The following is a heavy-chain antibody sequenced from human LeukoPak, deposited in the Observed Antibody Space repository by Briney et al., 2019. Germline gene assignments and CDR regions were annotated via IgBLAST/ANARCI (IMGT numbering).Heavy chain of an antibody. Sequence: GGSLRLSCAASGFTVSSHYMSWVRQAPGKGLEWVSVIHSGGSTYYADSVKGRFTISRDNPKNALYLQMNSLRAEDTAVYYCATGYADYGGAADYWGQGTLVTVSS. J-gene: IGHJ4*02. CDR2: IHSGGST. CDR3: ATGYADYGGAADY. D-gene: IGHD4-17*01. V-gene: IGHV3-53*01. CDR1: GFTVSSHY.